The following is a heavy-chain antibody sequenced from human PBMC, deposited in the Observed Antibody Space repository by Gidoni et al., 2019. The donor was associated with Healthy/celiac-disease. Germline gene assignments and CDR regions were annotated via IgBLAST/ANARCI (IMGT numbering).Heavy chain of an antibody. D-gene: IGHD6-13*01. CDR1: GFTVSSNY. CDR3: ARDIAAAAGWFDP. Sequence: EVQLVESGGGLVQPGGSLRLSCAASGFTVSSNYMSWVRQAPGKGLECVSFIYSGGSTYYADSVKGRFTIARDKSKNTLYLQMNSLRAEDTAVYYCARDIAAAAGWFDPWCQGTLVTVSS. V-gene: IGHV3-66*02. J-gene: IGHJ5*02. CDR2: IYSGGST.